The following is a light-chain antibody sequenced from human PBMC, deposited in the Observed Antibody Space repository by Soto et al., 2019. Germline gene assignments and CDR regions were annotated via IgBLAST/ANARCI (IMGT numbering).Light chain of an antibody. Sequence: DIVMTQSPDSLAVSLGERATINCKSSQSVLYSSNNKNYLAWYQQKPGQPPKLLIYWASTRESGVPDRVSGSGSGTEVTLTISSVQAEDVAVYFCQQYYSTPYTFGQGTKLEIK. J-gene: IGKJ2*01. CDR2: WAS. CDR3: QQYYSTPYT. CDR1: QSVLYSSNNKNY. V-gene: IGKV4-1*01.